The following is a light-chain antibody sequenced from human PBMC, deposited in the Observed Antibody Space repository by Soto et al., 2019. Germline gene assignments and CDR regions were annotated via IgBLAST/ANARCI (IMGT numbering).Light chain of an antibody. V-gene: IGKV3D-7*01. CDR1: QSVSSSY. CDR3: QQHYSAPLT. Sequence: ETVLTPSPGNLSLSPCATATLSLSDSQSVSSSYLAWYQQKPGQAPRLLICGASTRATGIPARFSGSGSGTDFTLTISSLQAEDVAVFYCQQHYSAPLTFGGGTKVDI. CDR2: GAS. J-gene: IGKJ4*01.